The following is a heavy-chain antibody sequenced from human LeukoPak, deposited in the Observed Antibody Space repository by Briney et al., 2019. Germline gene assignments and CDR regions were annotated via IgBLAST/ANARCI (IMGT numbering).Heavy chain of an antibody. CDR1: GGSISSGSYY. CDR2: IYTSGST. Sequence: SETLSLTCTVSGGSISSGSYYWSWIRQPAGKGLEGIGRIYTSGSTNYNPSLKSRVTISGDTSKHQFSLKPSSVPAADTAVYYCARVPVTMVRGVIIEVWGQGTLVTVSS. J-gene: IGHJ4*02. D-gene: IGHD3-10*01. V-gene: IGHV4-61*02. CDR3: ARVPVTMVRGVIIEV.